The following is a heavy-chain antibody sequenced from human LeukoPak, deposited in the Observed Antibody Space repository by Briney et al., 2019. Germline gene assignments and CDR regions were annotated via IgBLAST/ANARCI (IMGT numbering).Heavy chain of an antibody. V-gene: IGHV5-51*01. CDR1: GYSITSYW. CDR3: ARHFRSNGDYGPPDY. Sequence: GESLKISCKGSGYSITSYWIAWVRQMPGKGLEWMGIIYPGDSDTRYSPSFQGQVTISADKSISTAYLQWSSLKASDAAMYYCARHFRSNGDYGPPDYWGQGTLVTVSS. CDR2: IYPGDSDT. J-gene: IGHJ4*02. D-gene: IGHD4-17*01.